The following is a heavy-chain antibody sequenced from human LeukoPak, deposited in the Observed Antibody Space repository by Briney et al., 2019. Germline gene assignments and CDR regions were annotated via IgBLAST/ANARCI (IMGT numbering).Heavy chain of an antibody. D-gene: IGHD5-18*01. V-gene: IGHV4-30-4*01. CDR3: AGESGYSYGLDY. J-gene: IGHJ4*02. CDR2: IYYSGST. Sequence: PSETLSLTCTVSGGSISSGDYYWSWIRQPPGKGLEWIGYIYYSGSTYYNPSLKSRVTISVDTSKNQFSLKLSSVTAADTAVYYCAGESGYSYGLDYWGQGTLVTVSS. CDR1: GGSISSGDYY.